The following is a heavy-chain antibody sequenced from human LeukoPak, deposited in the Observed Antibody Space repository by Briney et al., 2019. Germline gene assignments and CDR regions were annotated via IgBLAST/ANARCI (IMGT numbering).Heavy chain of an antibody. CDR1: GFTVSSNY. Sequence: GGSLRLSCAASGFTVSSNYMSWVRQAPGKGLEWVSVIYSGGSTYYADSVKGRFTISRDNSKNTLYLQMNSLRAEDTAVYYCARVSGSYYGDYSDYWGQGTLVTVSS. V-gene: IGHV3-53*01. CDR3: ARVSGSYYGDYSDY. D-gene: IGHD1-26*01. J-gene: IGHJ4*02. CDR2: IYSGGST.